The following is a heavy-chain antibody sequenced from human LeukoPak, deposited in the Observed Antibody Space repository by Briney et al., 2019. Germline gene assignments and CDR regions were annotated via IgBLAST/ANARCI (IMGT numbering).Heavy chain of an antibody. Sequence: GGSLRLSCAASGFTFSSYSMNWVRQAPGKGLEWVSSISSSSSYIYYADSVKGRFTISRDNAKNSLYLQMNSLRAEDTAVYYCASKDSVTTLFHDAFDIWGQGTMVTVSS. J-gene: IGHJ3*02. CDR2: ISSSSSYI. CDR1: GFTFSSYS. D-gene: IGHD4-17*01. CDR3: ASKDSVTTLFHDAFDI. V-gene: IGHV3-21*01.